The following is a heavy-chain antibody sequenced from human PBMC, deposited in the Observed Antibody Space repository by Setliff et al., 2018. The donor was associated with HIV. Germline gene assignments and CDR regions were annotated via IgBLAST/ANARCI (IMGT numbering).Heavy chain of an antibody. V-gene: IGHV1-3*01. CDR2: INAGTGNT. CDR3: ARTVNDYGGYYFDY. Sequence: GASVKVSCKASGYTFTSYAMHWVRQAPGQRLEWMGWINAGTGNTKYSQNFQGRVTFSRDTSASTAYMELSSLRSEDTAVYYFARTVNDYGGYYFDYWGQGTLGAVAS. CDR1: GYTFTSYA. D-gene: IGHD4-17*01. J-gene: IGHJ4*02.